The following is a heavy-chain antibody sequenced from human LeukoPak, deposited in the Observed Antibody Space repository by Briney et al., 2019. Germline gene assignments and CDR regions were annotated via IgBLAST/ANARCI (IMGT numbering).Heavy chain of an antibody. D-gene: IGHD1-20*01. CDR2: VSNSGDYI. CDR1: GFSFSSYR. Sequence: GGSLRLSRAASGFSFSSYRMNWVRQAPGKGLEWVSSVSNSGDYIHYADSVKGRFTISRDNSKNSLYLQMNSLRAEDTAVYYCARGLDNWNVYIFDYWGQGTLVTVSS. V-gene: IGHV3-21*06. CDR3: ARGLDNWNVYIFDY. J-gene: IGHJ4*02.